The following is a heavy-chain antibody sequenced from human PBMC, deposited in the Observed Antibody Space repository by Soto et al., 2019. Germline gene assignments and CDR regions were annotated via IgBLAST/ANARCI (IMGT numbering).Heavy chain of an antibody. V-gene: IGHV3-30*18. CDR1: GFTFSSYG. CDR2: ISYDGSNK. J-gene: IGHJ6*02. D-gene: IGHD1-26*01. Sequence: GGSLRLSCAASGFTFSSYGMHWVRQAPGKGLEWVAVISYDGSNKYYADSVKGRFTISRDNSRNTLYLQMNSLRAEDTAVYYCAKDVVVGATTGLGDYYYYYGMDVWGQGTTVTVSS. CDR3: AKDVVVGATTGLGDYYYYYGMDV.